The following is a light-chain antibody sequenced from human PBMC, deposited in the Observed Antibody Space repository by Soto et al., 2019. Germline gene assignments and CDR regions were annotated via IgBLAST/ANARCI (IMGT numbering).Light chain of an antibody. CDR2: GTT. CDR3: QQYETFSGT. Sequence: ETVLTQSPGTLSLSPGERATLSCRASQSVSTNYLAWYQQKPGLAPRLVIYGTTSRATGIPDRFSGSGSGTDFTLTISRLEPEDFAVYYCQQYETFSGTFGPGTKVEI. V-gene: IGKV3-20*01. CDR1: QSVSTNY. J-gene: IGKJ1*01.